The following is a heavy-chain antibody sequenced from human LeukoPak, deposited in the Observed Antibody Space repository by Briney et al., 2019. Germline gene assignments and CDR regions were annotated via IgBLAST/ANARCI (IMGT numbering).Heavy chain of an antibody. J-gene: IGHJ4*02. CDR1: GGSIDNGGYY. D-gene: IGHD5-24*01. V-gene: IGHV4-31*03. CDR2: IYYSGSS. Sequence: PSETLSLTCTVSGGSIDNGGYYWSWIRQHPGKGLEWIGYIYYSGSSYYNPSLRSRVTISVDTSKNHFSLKLSSVTAADTAVYYCARNRDGYNSFDYWGQGTLVTVSS. CDR3: ARNRDGYNSFDY.